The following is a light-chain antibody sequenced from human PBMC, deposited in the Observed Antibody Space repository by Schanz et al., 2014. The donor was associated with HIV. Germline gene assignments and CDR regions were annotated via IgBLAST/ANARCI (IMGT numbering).Light chain of an antibody. J-gene: IGLJ1*01. CDR1: SSNIGSST. CDR2: SNN. Sequence: QSVLPQPPSASGTPGQRVTITCSGSSSNIGSSTITWYQHLPGTAPKLLIYSNNQRPSGVPDRFSGSKSGASASLAISGLQSEDEADYYCAAWDDSLNGRYVFGTGTKVTVL. CDR3: AAWDDSLNGRYV. V-gene: IGLV1-44*01.